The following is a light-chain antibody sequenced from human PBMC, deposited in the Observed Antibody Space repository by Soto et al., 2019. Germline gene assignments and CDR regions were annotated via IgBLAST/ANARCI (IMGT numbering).Light chain of an antibody. J-gene: IGKJ5*01. CDR2: DAS. Sequence: DIQMTQSPSSLSASVGDRVTITCQASQDISNYLNWFQQTPGKAPKLLIYDASNLETGVPSRFSGSGSETDFTFTISSLQPEDIATYYCQQYDNLPITFGQGTRLEI. CDR1: QDISNY. V-gene: IGKV1-33*01. CDR3: QQYDNLPIT.